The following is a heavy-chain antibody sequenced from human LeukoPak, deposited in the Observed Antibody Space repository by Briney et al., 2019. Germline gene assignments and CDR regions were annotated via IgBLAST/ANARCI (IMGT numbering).Heavy chain of an antibody. D-gene: IGHD3-22*01. CDR3: ARGASGYYNGVDY. J-gene: IGHJ4*02. V-gene: IGHV4-59*13. CDR2: IDYSGST. CDR1: GGSISSYY. Sequence: SETLSLTCSVPGGSISSYYWSWIRQRPGKGLEWVGYIDYSGSTNYTPSLQRQATHSVDTSKTQFSLKLSSVTAPATAVYYWARGASGYYNGVDYWGQGTLVTVSS.